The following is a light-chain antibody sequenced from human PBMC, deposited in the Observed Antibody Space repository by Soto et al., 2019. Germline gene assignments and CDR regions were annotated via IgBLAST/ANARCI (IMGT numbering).Light chain of an antibody. J-gene: IGKJ4*01. Sequence: DIQMTQSPSSLSASVGDRVTITCRTSQSISNFLVWYQQKPGKAPKVLIYAASSLQTGVPSRFSGSGSGTDFTLTISSLQPEDFATYFCQHTYTAPLAFGGGTKVDIK. V-gene: IGKV1-39*01. CDR2: AAS. CDR3: QHTYTAPLA. CDR1: QSISNF.